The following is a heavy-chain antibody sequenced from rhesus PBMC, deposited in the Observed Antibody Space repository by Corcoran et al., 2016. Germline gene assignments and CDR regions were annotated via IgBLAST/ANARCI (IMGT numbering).Heavy chain of an antibody. J-gene: IGHJ5-2*02. V-gene: IGHV4-165*01. CDR2: ISGSSGST. Sequence: QVQLQESGPGLVKPSETLSLTGAVSGYSISSNYWSWIRQHPGKGLEWIGYISGSSGSTYYNPSLKSRVTISTDTSKNQFSLKLSSVTAADTAVYYCARLGDYGVLGWGRGTLVTVSS. D-gene: IGHD4-29*01. CDR1: GYSISSNY. CDR3: ARLGDYGVLG.